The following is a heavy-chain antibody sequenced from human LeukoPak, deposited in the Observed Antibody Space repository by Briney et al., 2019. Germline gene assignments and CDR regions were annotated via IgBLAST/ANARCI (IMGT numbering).Heavy chain of an antibody. J-gene: IGHJ4*02. CDR2: ISDSGDST. D-gene: IGHD2-2*01. CDR1: GFTFSSYA. CDR3: AKTPCSSSSCYFDY. Sequence: PGGSLRLSCAASGFTFSSYAMSWVRQAPGKGLEWVSTISDSGDSTYYADSVKGRFPISRDNSKNTLYLQMNSLGAEDTAVYYCAKTPCSSSSCYFDYWGQGTLVTVSS. V-gene: IGHV3-23*01.